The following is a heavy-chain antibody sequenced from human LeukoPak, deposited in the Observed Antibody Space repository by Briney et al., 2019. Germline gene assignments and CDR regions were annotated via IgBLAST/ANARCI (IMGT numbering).Heavy chain of an antibody. CDR1: GGTFSSYA. D-gene: IGHD3-3*01. Sequence: GASVKVSCKASGGTFSSYAIGWVRQAPGQGLEWMGRIIPIFGTANYAQKFQGRVTITTDESTSTAYMELSGLRSEDTAVYYCARAVRSNDFWSGSMGYYYYMDVWGKGTTVTVSS. CDR3: ARAVRSNDFWSGSMGYYYYMDV. J-gene: IGHJ6*03. V-gene: IGHV1-69*05. CDR2: IIPIFGTA.